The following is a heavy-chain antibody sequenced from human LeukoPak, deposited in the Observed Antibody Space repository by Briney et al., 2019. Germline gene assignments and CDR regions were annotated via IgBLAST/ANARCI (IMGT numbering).Heavy chain of an antibody. D-gene: IGHD3-22*01. CDR1: GFTFSGSA. V-gene: IGHV3-73*01. CDR2: IRSKTNNYAT. Sequence: GGSLKLSCATSGFTFSGSAIHWVRQAPGKGLEWVGRIRSKTNNYATAYAVSVKGRFTIFRDDSKNTAYLQMNSLKTEDTAVYYCSRPGPYDSRPLGAFDIWGQGTMVTVSS. J-gene: IGHJ3*02. CDR3: SRPGPYDSRPLGAFDI.